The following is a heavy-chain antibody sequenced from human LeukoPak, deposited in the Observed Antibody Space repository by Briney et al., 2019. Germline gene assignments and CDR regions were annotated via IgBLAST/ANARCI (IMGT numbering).Heavy chain of an antibody. D-gene: IGHD4/OR15-4a*01. J-gene: IGHJ4*02. CDR2: IYYSGST. CDR3: AREGAEGTSHFDY. Sequence: SETLSLTCTVSGGSISSYYWSWIRQPPGKGLEWIGYIYYSGSTYYNPSLKSRVTISVDTSKNQFSLKLSSVTAADTAVYYCAREGAEGTSHFDYWGQGTLVTVSS. CDR1: GGSISSYY. V-gene: IGHV4-30-4*08.